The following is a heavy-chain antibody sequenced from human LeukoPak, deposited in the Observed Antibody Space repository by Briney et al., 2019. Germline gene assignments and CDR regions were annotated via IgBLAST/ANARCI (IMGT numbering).Heavy chain of an antibody. CDR1: GFTFGDYA. D-gene: IGHD5-24*01. J-gene: IGHJ6*03. CDR3: TRGYGFNYYYYYYYMDV. Sequence: GGSLRLSCTASGFTFGDYAMSWFRQAPGKGLEWVGFIRSKAYGGTTEYAASVKGRFTISRDDSKSIASLQMNSLKTEDTAVYYCTRGYGFNYYYYYYYMDVWGKGTTVTVSS. V-gene: IGHV3-49*03. CDR2: IRSKAYGGTT.